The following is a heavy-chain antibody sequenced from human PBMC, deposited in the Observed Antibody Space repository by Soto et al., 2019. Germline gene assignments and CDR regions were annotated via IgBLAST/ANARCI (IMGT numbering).Heavy chain of an antibody. V-gene: IGHV1-18*01. CDR1: GYTFTSYG. CDR3: ASRTYYYDSSGYYSRAFDI. CDR2: ISAYNGNT. J-gene: IGHJ3*02. Sequence: ASVKVSCKASGYTFTSYGISWVRQAPGQGLEWMGWISAYNGNTNYAQKLQGRVTMTTDTSTSTAYMELRSLRSDDTAVYYCASRTYYYDSSGYYSRAFDILGQGTMVTVSS. D-gene: IGHD3-22*01.